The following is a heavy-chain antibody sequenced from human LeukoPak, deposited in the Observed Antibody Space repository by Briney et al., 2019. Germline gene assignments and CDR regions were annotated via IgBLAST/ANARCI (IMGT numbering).Heavy chain of an antibody. Sequence: GASVKVSCKASGYTFTSYGISWVRQAPGQGLEWMGWISAYNGNTNYAQKLQGRVTMTTDTTTRKAYMELMSLRSDDTAVDYCARGSPILVVPGAADYWGQGTLVTVSS. CDR1: GYTFTSYG. CDR2: ISAYNGNT. CDR3: ARGSPILVVPGAADY. V-gene: IGHV1-18*01. J-gene: IGHJ4*02. D-gene: IGHD2-2*01.